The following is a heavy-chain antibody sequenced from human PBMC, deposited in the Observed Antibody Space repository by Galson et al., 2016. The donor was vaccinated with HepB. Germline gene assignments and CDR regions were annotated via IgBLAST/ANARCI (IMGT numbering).Heavy chain of an antibody. CDR3: ARGYSSSWYLCYFDY. CDR2: IWYDGSNK. CDR1: GLTFSNYG. Sequence: SLRLSCAASGLTFSNYGMHWVRQGPGKGLEWVAVIWYDGSNKYYADSVKGRFTISRDNSKNTLYLQMNSLRAEDTAVYYCARGYSSSWYLCYFDYWGQGTLVTVSS. J-gene: IGHJ4*02. D-gene: IGHD6-13*01. V-gene: IGHV3-33*01.